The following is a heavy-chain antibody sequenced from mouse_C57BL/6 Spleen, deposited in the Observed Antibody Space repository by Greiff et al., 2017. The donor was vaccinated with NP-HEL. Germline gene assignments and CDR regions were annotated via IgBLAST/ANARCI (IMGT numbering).Heavy chain of an antibody. CDR2: IYPGDGDT. D-gene: IGHD4-1*01. CDR3: ERARLWDRDYFDY. V-gene: IGHV1-82*01. Sequence: VQLQQSGPELVKPGASVKISCKASGYAFSSSWMNWVKQRHGRGLEWIGRIYPGDGDTNYNGKFKGKATLTAAKSSSTAYMQLSSRTSEDAEVDFCERARLWDRDYFDYWGQGTTLTVSS. CDR1: GYAFSSSW. J-gene: IGHJ2*01.